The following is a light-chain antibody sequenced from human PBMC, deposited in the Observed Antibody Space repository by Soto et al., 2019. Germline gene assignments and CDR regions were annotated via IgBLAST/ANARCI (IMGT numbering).Light chain of an antibody. J-gene: IGKJ5*01. Sequence: DIQVTQSPPTLSASVGDRVTITCRASQTISTWMAWYQQKPGKAPKLLVYDASTLQSGVASRFSGSGSGTEFTLTITSLQPEDFATYYCQQLFDSPITFGQGTRLEIK. CDR1: QTISTW. V-gene: IGKV1-5*01. CDR3: QQLFDSPIT. CDR2: DAS.